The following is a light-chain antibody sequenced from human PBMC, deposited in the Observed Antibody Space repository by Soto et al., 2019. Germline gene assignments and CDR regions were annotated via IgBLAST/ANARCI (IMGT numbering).Light chain of an antibody. V-gene: IGKV1-39*01. Sequence: DIQMTQSQSALSASVGYRVTSTCRASHSISSYLNWYQQKPGKAPKLRIYAASSLQSGVPSRFSGSGSGTDFTLTISSLQPEDCETSYCQQSYSTPRTFGQGTKVEIK. CDR3: QQSYSTPRT. CDR1: HSISSY. J-gene: IGKJ1*01. CDR2: AAS.